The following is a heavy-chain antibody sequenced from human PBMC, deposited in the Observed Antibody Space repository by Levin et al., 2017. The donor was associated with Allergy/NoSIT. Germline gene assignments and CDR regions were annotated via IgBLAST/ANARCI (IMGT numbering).Heavy chain of an antibody. CDR3: AREIMSKGNYGMDV. CDR1: GFTFGTSP. D-gene: IGHD3-16*01. CDR2: ISYEGSHQ. J-gene: IGHJ6*02. V-gene: IGHV3-30*04. Sequence: PGESLKISCAASGFTFGTSPMHWVRQAPGKGLDWVAIISYEGSHQFYADSVKGRFTISRDNSNNTLYLHMNSLRAEDTAIYYCAREIMSKGNYGMDVWGQGTTVTVSS.